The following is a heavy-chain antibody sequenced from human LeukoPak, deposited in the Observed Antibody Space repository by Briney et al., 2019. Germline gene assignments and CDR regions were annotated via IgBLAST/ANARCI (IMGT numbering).Heavy chain of an antibody. Sequence: GGSLRLSCAASGFTFSSYWMLWVRQAPGKGLVWVSHINSNGTTNTNADPEKGGFAISRTNAKRTPHLQITSLRADKTAVYCCARPAEWSVYYYMDGWGKGTTVSASS. CDR3: ARPAEWSVYYYMDG. V-gene: IGHV3-74*01. D-gene: IGHD3-3*01. J-gene: IGHJ6*03. CDR1: GFTFSSYW. CDR2: INSNGTTN.